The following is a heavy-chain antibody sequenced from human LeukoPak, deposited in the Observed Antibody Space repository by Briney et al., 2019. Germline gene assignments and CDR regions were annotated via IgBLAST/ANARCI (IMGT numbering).Heavy chain of an antibody. D-gene: IGHD3-10*01. CDR3: ARDPDYYGSGSKKGGY. CDR2: IYYSGST. V-gene: IGHV4-30-4*01. CDR1: GGSISSGDYY. J-gene: IGHJ4*02. Sequence: SETLSLTCTVSGGSISSGDYYWSWIRQPPGKGLEWIGYIYYSGSTYYNPSLKSRVTISVDTSKNQFSLKLSSVTAADTAVYYCARDPDYYGSGSKKGGYWGQGTLVTVSS.